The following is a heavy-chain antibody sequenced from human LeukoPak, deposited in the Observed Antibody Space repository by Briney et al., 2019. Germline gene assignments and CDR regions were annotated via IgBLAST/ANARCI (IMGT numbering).Heavy chain of an antibody. D-gene: IGHD2-21*01. V-gene: IGHV4-59*08. J-gene: IGHJ4*02. CDR1: GGSISSYY. CDR2: ISYSGST. CDR3: ARRAMWQSYFDY. Sequence: SETLSLTCTVSGGSISSYYWSWIREPPGKGLVWIGYISYSGSTNYNPSLVGRVTNSVDTSKTQFSLKLSSVTAADTAVYYCARRAMWQSYFDYWGQGTLVTVSS.